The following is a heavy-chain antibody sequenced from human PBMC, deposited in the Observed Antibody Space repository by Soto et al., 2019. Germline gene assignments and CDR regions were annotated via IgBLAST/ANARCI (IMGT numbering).Heavy chain of an antibody. D-gene: IGHD2-2*01. CDR2: ISSSGSTI. J-gene: IGHJ6*02. CDR3: ARDNVRYCSSTSCYFDYYYYYGMDV. Sequence: EVQLVESGGGLVQPGGSLRLSCAASGFTFSSYEMNWVRQAPGKGLEWVSYISSSGSTIYYADSVKGRFPFSRDNAKNSLYLQMNSLRAEDTAVYYCARDNVRYCSSTSCYFDYYYYYGMDVWGQGTTVTVSS. CDR1: GFTFSSYE. V-gene: IGHV3-48*03.